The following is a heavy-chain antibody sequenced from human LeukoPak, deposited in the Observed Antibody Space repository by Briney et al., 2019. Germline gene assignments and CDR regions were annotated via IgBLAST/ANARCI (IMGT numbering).Heavy chain of an antibody. Sequence: GGSLRLSCAASGFTVSSNYMSWVRQAPGRGLEWVSVIYSGGSTYYADSVKGRFTISRDNAKNSLYLQMNSLRVEDTAVYYCARDRYSSSLDAFDIWGQGTMVTVSS. J-gene: IGHJ3*02. CDR1: GFTVSSNY. V-gene: IGHV3-66*01. CDR3: ARDRYSSSLDAFDI. CDR2: IYSGGST. D-gene: IGHD6-13*01.